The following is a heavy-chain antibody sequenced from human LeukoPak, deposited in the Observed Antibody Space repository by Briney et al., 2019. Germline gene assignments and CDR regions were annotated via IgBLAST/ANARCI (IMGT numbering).Heavy chain of an antibody. CDR1: GFTFDDYA. CDR3: AKGRSKCQLLSKNWFDA. V-gene: IGHV3-9*01. J-gene: IGHJ5*02. CDR2: ISWNGGSI. D-gene: IGHD2-2*01. Sequence: PGGSLRPSCAPSGFTFDDYAIHWVRQAPGKGLEWVSGISWNGGSIGYADSVKGRFTISRDNAKNSLYLQMNSLRAEDTALYYCAKGRSKCQLLSKNWFDAWGQGTLVTVSS.